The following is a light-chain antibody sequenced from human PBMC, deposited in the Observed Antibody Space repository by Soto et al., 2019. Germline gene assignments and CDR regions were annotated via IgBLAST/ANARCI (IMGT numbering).Light chain of an antibody. Sequence: DIQMTQSPSTLSASVGDRVTITCRASQSINSWLAWYQQKPGKAPKLLIYKASSLESGVPSRFSGSGSGTEFTLTISSLQPDDFATYYCQEYSSYSVTFGPGTKVDIK. CDR1: QSINSW. J-gene: IGKJ3*01. CDR3: QEYSSYSVT. CDR2: KAS. V-gene: IGKV1-5*03.